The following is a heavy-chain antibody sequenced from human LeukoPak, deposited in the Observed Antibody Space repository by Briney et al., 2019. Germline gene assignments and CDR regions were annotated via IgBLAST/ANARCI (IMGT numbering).Heavy chain of an antibody. V-gene: IGHV3-23*01. CDR2: ISGSGGST. D-gene: IGHD3-22*01. Sequence: GGSLRLSCAASGFTFSSYAMSWVRQAPGKGLEWVSAISGSGGSTYYADSVKGRFTISRDNSKNTLYLQMNSLRAEDTAVYYCAKDRDKYYYDSSGYYHGPYFGYWGQGTLVTVCS. J-gene: IGHJ4*02. CDR1: GFTFSSYA. CDR3: AKDRDKYYYDSSGYYHGPYFGY.